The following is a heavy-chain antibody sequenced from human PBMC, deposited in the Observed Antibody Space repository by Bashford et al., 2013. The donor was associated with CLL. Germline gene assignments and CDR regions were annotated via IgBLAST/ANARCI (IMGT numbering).Heavy chain of an antibody. J-gene: IGHJ4*02. CDR2: ISRGGERA. D-gene: IGHD3-22*01. Sequence: GGSLRLSCVASGSTFSTYAMSWVRQAPGKGLEWVSGISRGGERANYADFVKGRFTISRDNSKSTLYLQMNGLSAEDTAVYYCANAGLYWHDSGYYPTTDYFDHWGQGALVTVSS. CDR1: GSTFSTYA. CDR3: ANAGLYWHDSGYYPTTDYFDH. V-gene: IGHV3-23*01.